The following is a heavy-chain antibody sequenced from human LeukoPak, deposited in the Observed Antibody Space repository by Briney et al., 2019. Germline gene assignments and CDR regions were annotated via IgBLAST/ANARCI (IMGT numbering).Heavy chain of an antibody. V-gene: IGHV1-69*06. CDR2: IIPIFGTA. J-gene: IGHJ3*02. D-gene: IGHD6-19*01. CDR3: ARVAEQWHAAFDI. Sequence: GASVKVSCKASGGTFSSYAISWVRQAPGQGLEWMGGIIPIFGTANYAQKFQGRVTITADKSTSTAYMELSSLRSEDTAVYYCARVAEQWHAAFDIWGQGTMVTVSS. CDR1: GGTFSSYA.